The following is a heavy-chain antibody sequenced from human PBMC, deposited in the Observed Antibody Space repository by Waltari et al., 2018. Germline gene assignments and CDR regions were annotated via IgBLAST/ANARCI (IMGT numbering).Heavy chain of an antibody. V-gene: IGHV1-69*10. J-gene: IGHJ5*02. CDR2: IIPILGIA. D-gene: IGHD6-13*01. CDR3: ARDPPTEGGSSWYWFDP. Sequence: QVQLVQSGAEVKKPGSSVKVSCKASGGTFSSYAISWVRQAPGQGLEWMGGIIPILGIANYAQKFQGRVTSTADKSTSTAYMELSSLRSEDTAVYYCARDPPTEGGSSWYWFDPWGQGTLVTVSS. CDR1: GGTFSSYA.